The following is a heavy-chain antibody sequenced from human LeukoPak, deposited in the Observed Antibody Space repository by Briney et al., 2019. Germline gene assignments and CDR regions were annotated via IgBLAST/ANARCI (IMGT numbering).Heavy chain of an antibody. J-gene: IGHJ4*02. CDR2: IRYGGST. Sequence: SETLSLTCTVSGDSVSSGDHHWSWIRQPPGRGLEWIGYIRYGGSTYYNPSLKSRIIISVDMSKNQFSLSLNSLSAADSAVYFCARAAAVTNSWYYFDYWGQGTLVTVSS. CDR3: ARAAAVTNSWYYFDY. CDR1: GDSVSSGDHH. V-gene: IGHV4-30-4*01. D-gene: IGHD6-13*01.